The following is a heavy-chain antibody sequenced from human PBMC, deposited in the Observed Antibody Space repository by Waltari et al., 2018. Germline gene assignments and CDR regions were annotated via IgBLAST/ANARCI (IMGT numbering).Heavy chain of an antibody. CDR2: NNSNSGGT. CDR3: ASSRLHNYYFDY. J-gene: IGHJ4*02. CDR1: GYSFIVYY. D-gene: IGHD1-20*01. V-gene: IGHV1-2*02. Sequence: QVQLVLTGAAVKKPGAPVKVACMASGYSFIVYYTLWVQQAPGQGLEWMGWNNSNSGGTNDEQKFQGRVTMTRDTSISTAYMRLSRLRSDDTAVYYCASSRLHNYYFDYWGQGTLVTVSS.